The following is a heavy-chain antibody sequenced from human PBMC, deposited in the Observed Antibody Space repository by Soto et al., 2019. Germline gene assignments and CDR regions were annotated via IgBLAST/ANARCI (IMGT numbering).Heavy chain of an antibody. CDR3: ARDLLTDWAPFGY. CDR1: GGTFSSYA. D-gene: IGHD3-9*01. V-gene: IGHV1-69*13. Sequence: AASVKVSCKASGGTFSSYATSWVRQTPGQGLEWMGGIIPIFGTANYAQKFQGRVTITADESTSTAYMELSSLRSEDTAVYYCARDLLTDWAPFGYWGQGTLVTV. J-gene: IGHJ4*02. CDR2: IIPIFGTA.